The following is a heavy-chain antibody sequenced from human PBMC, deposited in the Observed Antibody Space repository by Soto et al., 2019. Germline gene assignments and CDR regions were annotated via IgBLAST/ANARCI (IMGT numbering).Heavy chain of an antibody. J-gene: IGHJ4*02. CDR3: AGHGGYSY. V-gene: IGHV3-23*01. D-gene: IGHD4-17*01. CDR2: FSGSGDDT. CDR1: GFTLRTNG. Sequence: EVQLSESGEGLVQPGGSLRLSCAATGFTLRTNGMSWVRQAPGKGLEWVSSFSGSGDDTWYAASLKGRFTISRDNSKNTLYLQMNSLRAEDTALYYCAGHGGYSYLGQGTLVTVSS.